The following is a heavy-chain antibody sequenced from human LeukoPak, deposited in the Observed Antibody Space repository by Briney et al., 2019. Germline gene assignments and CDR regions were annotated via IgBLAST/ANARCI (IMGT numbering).Heavy chain of an antibody. CDR3: ARDEHSSGWYYYYGMDV. V-gene: IGHV4-59*01. J-gene: IGHJ6*02. CDR1: GGSISSYY. CDR2: IYYSGST. Sequence: PSETLSLTCTVSGGSISSYYWSWIRQPPGKGLEWIGYIYYSGSTNYNPSLKSRVTTSVDTSKNQFSLKLSSVTAADTAVYYCARDEHSSGWYYYYGMDVWGQGTTVTVSS. D-gene: IGHD6-19*01.